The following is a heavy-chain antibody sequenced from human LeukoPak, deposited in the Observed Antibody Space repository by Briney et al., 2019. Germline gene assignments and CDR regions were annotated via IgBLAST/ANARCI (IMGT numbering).Heavy chain of an antibody. D-gene: IGHD1-1*01. V-gene: IGHV3-23*01. J-gene: IGHJ4*02. CDR2: LRGDGDT. CDR1: GFIFSNYA. CDR3: AKASWVSNVDAVL. Sequence: GGSLRLSCAASGFIFSNYAMSWVRQAPARGLEWVSSLRGDGDTFYADSVKGRFTLSRDHSRNTVYLQLNNLRVEDTAIYYCAKASWVSNVDAVLWGQGTPVTVSS.